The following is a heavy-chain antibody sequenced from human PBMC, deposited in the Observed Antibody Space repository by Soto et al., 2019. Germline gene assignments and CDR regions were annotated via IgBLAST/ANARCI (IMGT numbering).Heavy chain of an antibody. CDR1: GFTFSSYG. Sequence: GGSLRLSCAASGFTFSSYGMHWVRQAPGKGLEWVAVMSYDGSYKYYTDSVKGRFTISRDNSKNTLYLHMYSLRAEDTAVYYCASLRFLDWLSQEPHFDYWGQGTLVTVS. CDR3: ASLRFLDWLSQEPHFDY. J-gene: IGHJ4*02. CDR2: MSYDGSYK. D-gene: IGHD3-3*01. V-gene: IGHV3-30*03.